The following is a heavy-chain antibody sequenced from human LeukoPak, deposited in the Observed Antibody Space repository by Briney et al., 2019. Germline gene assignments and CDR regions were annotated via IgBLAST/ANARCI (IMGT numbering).Heavy chain of an antibody. CDR3: ARDPSSGWYLKGWFDP. D-gene: IGHD6-19*01. Sequence: TGGSLRLSCTASGFTFGDYVMSWVRQAPGKGLEWVANINQDGSEKYYVDSVKGRFTISRDNATNSLYLQMNSLRAEDTAVYYCARDPSSGWYLKGWFDPWGQGTLVTVSS. V-gene: IGHV3-7*01. CDR2: INQDGSEK. CDR1: GFTFGDYV. J-gene: IGHJ5*02.